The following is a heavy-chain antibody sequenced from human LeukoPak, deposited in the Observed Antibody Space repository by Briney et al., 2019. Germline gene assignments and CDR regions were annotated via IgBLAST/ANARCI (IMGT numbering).Heavy chain of an antibody. J-gene: IGHJ6*02. CDR2: ISSSNSYI. D-gene: IGHD6-19*01. CDR3: ARDVSSWSRGWYEVGMDV. CDR1: GFTFSSYS. Sequence: GGSLRLSCAASGFTFSSYSLNWVRPAPGKGREWVESISSSNSYIYYADSLKGRFTISRDNAKNSLYLQMNSLRDEDTAVYYCARDVSSWSRGWYEVGMDVWGQGTTVTVSS. V-gene: IGHV3-21*04.